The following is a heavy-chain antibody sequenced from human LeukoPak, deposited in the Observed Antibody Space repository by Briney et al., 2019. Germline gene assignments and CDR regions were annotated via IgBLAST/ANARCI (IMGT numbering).Heavy chain of an antibody. Sequence: GGSLRLSCAASGFTFETYWMHWVRQAPGKGLVWVSCINGYGTTTNYADSVKGRFTISRDNAKNTLYLQMNSLRVEDTAVYYYAKGGVPALYYYGSGSQLFDYWGQGTLVTVSS. CDR3: AKGGVPALYYYGSGSQLFDY. CDR1: GFTFETYW. D-gene: IGHD3-10*01. V-gene: IGHV3-74*01. CDR2: INGYGTTT. J-gene: IGHJ4*02.